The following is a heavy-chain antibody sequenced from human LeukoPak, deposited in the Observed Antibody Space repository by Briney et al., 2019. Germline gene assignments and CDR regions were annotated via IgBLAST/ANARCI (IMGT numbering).Heavy chain of an antibody. D-gene: IGHD3-22*01. J-gene: IGHJ4*02. CDR2: ISAHSGDT. Sequence: ASVKVSCKASGGTFSSYAISWVRQAPGQGLEWMGWISAHSGDTNYAQNYQDRVTMTTEASTTTCYMELRSLKSDDTAVYYCARGDYYHGSGYLTRENYWGQGTLVTVSS. CDR3: ARGDYYHGSGYLTRENY. CDR1: GGTFSSYA. V-gene: IGHV1-18*01.